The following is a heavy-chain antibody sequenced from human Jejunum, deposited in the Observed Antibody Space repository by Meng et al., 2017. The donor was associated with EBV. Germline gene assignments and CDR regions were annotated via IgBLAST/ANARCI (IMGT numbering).Heavy chain of an antibody. CDR3: AGLRYSGYDRAFDY. V-gene: IGHV4-61*01. CDR1: GGSVTSGNVY. D-gene: IGHD5-12*01. Sequence: RLQKSGRRLRKPSGTPSLTCTFAGGSVTSGNVYWSWIRQPPGKGLEWIGYIYYSGSTNYIPSLKSRVTISLDTSKNQFSLQLSSVTAADTAVYYCAGLRYSGYDRAFDYWGQGALVTVSS. CDR2: IYYSGST. J-gene: IGHJ4*02.